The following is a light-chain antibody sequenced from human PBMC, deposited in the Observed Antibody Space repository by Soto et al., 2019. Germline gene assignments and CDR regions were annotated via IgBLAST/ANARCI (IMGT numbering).Light chain of an antibody. J-gene: IGLJ1*01. V-gene: IGLV1-40*01. CDR2: GST. Sequence: QSVLTQPPAVSGAPGQRVTISCTGSSSNIGARYDVQWYQQLPGAAPKLLIYGSTNRPSGVPERFSGSKSGTSATLGITGLQTGDEADYYCGTWDSSLSDYVFGTGTKVTVL. CDR1: SSNIGARYD. CDR3: GTWDSSLSDYV.